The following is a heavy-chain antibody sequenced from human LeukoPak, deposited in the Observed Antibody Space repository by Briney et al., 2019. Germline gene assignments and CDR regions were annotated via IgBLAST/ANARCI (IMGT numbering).Heavy chain of an antibody. D-gene: IGHD3-22*01. J-gene: IGHJ3*02. CDR3: ASPFNYYDSSAPGAFDI. CDR1: GGSISSGDYY. Sequence: SQTLSLTCTVSGGSISSGDYYWSWIRQPPGKGLEWIGYIYYSGSTYYNPSLKSRVTISVDTSKNQFSLKLSSVTAADTAVYYCASPFNYYDSSAPGAFDIWGQGTMVTVSS. V-gene: IGHV4-30-4*01. CDR2: IYYSGST.